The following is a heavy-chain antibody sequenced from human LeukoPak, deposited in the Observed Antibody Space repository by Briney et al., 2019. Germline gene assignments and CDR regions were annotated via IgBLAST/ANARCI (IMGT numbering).Heavy chain of an antibody. CDR3: ARQGGDRYNYDFDY. J-gene: IGHJ4*02. V-gene: IGHV4-59*08. Sequence: PSETLSLTCTVSGGSISSYYWSWIRQPPGKGLEWIGYIYYSGSTNYNPSLKSRVTISVDTSKNQFSLKLSSVTAADTAVYYCARQGGDRYNYDFDYWGQGTLVTVSS. CDR2: IYYSGST. CDR1: GGSISSYY. D-gene: IGHD5-24*01.